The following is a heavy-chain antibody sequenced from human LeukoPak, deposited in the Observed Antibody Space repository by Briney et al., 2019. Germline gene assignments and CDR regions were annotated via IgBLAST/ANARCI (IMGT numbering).Heavy chain of an antibody. D-gene: IGHD6-19*01. J-gene: IGHJ4*02. V-gene: IGHV3-7*03. CDR1: GFTFSSHW. CDR3: ARDSTWLLDY. CDR2: IKEDGSVK. Sequence: GGSLRLSRTASGFTFSSHWMTWVRQPPGKGLGWVANIKEDGSVKYYVGSVKGRFTISRDNTKNALYLQMNSLRADDTAVYFCARDSTWLLDYWGQGTLITVSS.